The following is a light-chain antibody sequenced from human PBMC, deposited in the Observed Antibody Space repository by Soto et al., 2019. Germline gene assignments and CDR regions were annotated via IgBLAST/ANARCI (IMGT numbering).Light chain of an antibody. V-gene: IGLV2-8*01. CDR2: EVT. Sequence: QSALTQPPSASGSPGQSVTISCTGTRSDVGAYNYVSWYQQHPGKVPKLMIYEVTKRPSGVPDRFSGSKSGNTASLTVSGLQAEDEADYYCSSFAGFNAHVAFGGGTKLTVL. J-gene: IGLJ2*01. CDR1: RSDVGAYNY. CDR3: SSFAGFNAHVA.